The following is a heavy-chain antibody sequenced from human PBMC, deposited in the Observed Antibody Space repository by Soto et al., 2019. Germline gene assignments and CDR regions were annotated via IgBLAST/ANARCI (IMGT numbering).Heavy chain of an antibody. CDR3: ARVYDFWSGYFYYYYYYGMDV. D-gene: IGHD3-3*01. CDR1: GFTFSSYA. J-gene: IGHJ6*02. CDR2: ISYDGSNK. V-gene: IGHV3-30-3*01. Sequence: PGGSLRLSCAASGFTFSSYAMHWVRQAPGKGLEWVAVISYDGSNKYYADSVKGRFTISRDNSKNTLYLQMNSLRAEDTAVYYCARVYDFWSGYFYYYYYYGMDVWGQGTTVTVSS.